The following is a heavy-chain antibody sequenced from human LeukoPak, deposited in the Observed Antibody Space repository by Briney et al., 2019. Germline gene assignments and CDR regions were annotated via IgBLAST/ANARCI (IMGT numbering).Heavy chain of an antibody. Sequence: ASVKVSCKASGYTFTGYYMHWVRQAPGQGLEWMGWINPNSGGTNYAQKFQGRVTMTRDTSISTAYMELSRLRSDDTALYYCARLNTRGSPSGTACFDYWARGPLVPVLS. CDR1: GYTFTGYY. CDR3: ARLNTRGSPSGTACFDY. D-gene: IGHD2-8*02. CDR2: INPNSGGT. V-gene: IGHV1-2*02. J-gene: IGHJ4*02.